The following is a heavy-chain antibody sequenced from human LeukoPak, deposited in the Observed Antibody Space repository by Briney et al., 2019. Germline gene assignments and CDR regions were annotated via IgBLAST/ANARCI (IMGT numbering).Heavy chain of an antibody. D-gene: IGHD6-13*01. CDR3: ARDRPLRRTPIEYSSSWYDY. J-gene: IGHJ4*02. Sequence: GASVKVSCKASGYTFTGYYMHWVRQAPGQGLEWMGWINPNSGGTNYAQKFQGRVTMTRDTSISTAYMELSRLRSDDTAVYYCARDRPLRRTPIEYSSSWYDYWGQGTLVTVSS. CDR2: INPNSGGT. V-gene: IGHV1-2*02. CDR1: GYTFTGYY.